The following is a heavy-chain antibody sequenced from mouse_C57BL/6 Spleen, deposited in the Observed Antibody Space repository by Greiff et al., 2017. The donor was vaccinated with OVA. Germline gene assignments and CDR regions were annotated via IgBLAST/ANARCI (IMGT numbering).Heavy chain of an antibody. Sequence: QVKLQQSGAELVRPGASVTLSCKASGYTFTDYEMHWVKQTPVHGLEWIGAIDPETGGTAYNQKFKGKAILTADKSSSTAYMALRSLTSEDSAVYYCTRRGTSDSWYFDVWGTGTTVTVSS. D-gene: IGHD2-13*01. J-gene: IGHJ1*03. CDR3: TRRGTSDSWYFDV. V-gene: IGHV1-15*01. CDR1: GYTFTDYE. CDR2: IDPETGGT.